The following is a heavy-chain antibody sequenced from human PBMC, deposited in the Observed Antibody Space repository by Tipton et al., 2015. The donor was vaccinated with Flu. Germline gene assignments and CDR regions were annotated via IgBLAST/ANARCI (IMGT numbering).Heavy chain of an antibody. J-gene: IGHJ3*02. Sequence: GLVKPSETLSLTCTVSGDSISSYYWSWIRQAPGKGLEWIGYMYYRGSTDYNPSLKSRVTMSVDTTKNLFSLKLTSVTAADMAIYYCARALSSGREYTFDIWGQGTMVTVSS. CDR2: MYYRGST. V-gene: IGHV4-59*08. D-gene: IGHD1-26*01. CDR3: ARALSSGREYTFDI. CDR1: GDSISSYY.